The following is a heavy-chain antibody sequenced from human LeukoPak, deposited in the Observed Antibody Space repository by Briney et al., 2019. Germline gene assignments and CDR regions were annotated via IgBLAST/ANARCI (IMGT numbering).Heavy chain of an antibody. V-gene: IGHV3-30-3*01. CDR1: GFTFSSYA. CDR2: ISYDGSNK. Sequence: GRSLRLSCAASGFTFSSYAMHWVHQAPGKGLEWVAVISYDGSNKYYADSVKGRFTISRDNSKNTLYLQMNSLRAEDTAVYYCASDRGYSYGQYGYWGQGTLVTVSS. J-gene: IGHJ4*02. CDR3: ASDRGYSYGQYGY. D-gene: IGHD5-18*01.